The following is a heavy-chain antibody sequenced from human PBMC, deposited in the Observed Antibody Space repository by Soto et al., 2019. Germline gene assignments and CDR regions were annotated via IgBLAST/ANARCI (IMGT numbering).Heavy chain of an antibody. CDR2: ISSNGGTT. V-gene: IGHV3-64*01. CDR1: GCTFSSYS. Sequence: ESGGGLVQPGGSLRLSCAASGCTFSSYSMHWVRQAPGKGLEYVSAISSNGGTTSYANSVKGRLTISRDNSKNMLYLQMGSLRAEDMAVYYCGGYSGDGIWSWGQGTLVTVSS. D-gene: IGHD1-26*01. J-gene: IGHJ5*02. CDR3: GGYSGDGIWS.